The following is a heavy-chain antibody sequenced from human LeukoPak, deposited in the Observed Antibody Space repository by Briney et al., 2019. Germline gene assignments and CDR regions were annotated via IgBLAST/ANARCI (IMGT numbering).Heavy chain of an antibody. J-gene: IGHJ4*02. V-gene: IGHV3-53*01. Sequence: GGSLRLSCAASGFSVTSNYMTWVRQAPGKGLEWVSVIYSGGSTYYSDSVKGRFTVSRDNSKNTLYLQMNSLRAEDTAVYYCARDGATVINYFDYWGQGTLVTVSS. D-gene: IGHD4-17*01. CDR1: GFSVTSNY. CDR3: ARDGATVINYFDY. CDR2: IYSGGST.